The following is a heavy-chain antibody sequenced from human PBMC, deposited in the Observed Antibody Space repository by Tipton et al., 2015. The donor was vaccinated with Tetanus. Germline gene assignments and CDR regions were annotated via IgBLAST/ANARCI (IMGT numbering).Heavy chain of an antibody. J-gene: IGHJ6*02. CDR2: IYSSGST. V-gene: IGHV4-4*07. Sequence: LRLSCTVSGGSLSTFYWNWIRQPAGKGLEWIGRIYSSGSTNYNPPLKSRVTMSIDTSKNQFSLGLTSVTAADTAMYYCARDFRERSGTYFSYYYTMDVWGQGTTVTVSS. CDR1: GGSLSTFY. CDR3: ARDFRERSGTYFSYYYTMDV. D-gene: IGHD1-26*01.